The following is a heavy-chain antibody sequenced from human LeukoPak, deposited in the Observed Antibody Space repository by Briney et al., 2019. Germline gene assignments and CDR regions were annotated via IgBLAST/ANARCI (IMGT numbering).Heavy chain of an antibody. CDR2: IYTSGST. J-gene: IGHJ5*02. CDR1: GGSISSGIYY. V-gene: IGHV4-61*02. CDR3: ARGGFFDP. Sequence: SETLSLTCTVSGGSISSGIYYWSWIRQPAGKGLEWIGRIYTSGSTNYNPSLKSRVTISVDTSKNQFSLKLSSVTAADTAVYYCARGGFFDPWGQGTLVTVSS.